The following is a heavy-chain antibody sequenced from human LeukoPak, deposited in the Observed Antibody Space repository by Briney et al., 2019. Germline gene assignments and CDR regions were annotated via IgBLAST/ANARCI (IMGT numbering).Heavy chain of an antibody. V-gene: IGHV3-73*01. Sequence: GESLRLSCAASGFTFSVSAMYWVRQASGKGLEWIGRIRNKANNYATAYAASVKGRFTISREDSKNTAYLQMNSLKTEDTAVYYCTYTSSSGVVYWGQGTLVTVSS. CDR2: IRNKANNYAT. CDR1: GFTFSVSA. J-gene: IGHJ4*02. D-gene: IGHD6-6*01. CDR3: TYTSSSGVVY.